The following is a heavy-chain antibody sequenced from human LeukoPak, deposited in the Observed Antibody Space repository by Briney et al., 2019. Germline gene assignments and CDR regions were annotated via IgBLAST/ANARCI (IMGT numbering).Heavy chain of an antibody. CDR2: INAGNGNT. CDR1: GYTFTSYA. J-gene: IGHJ5*02. V-gene: IGHV1-3*01. Sequence: ASVKVSCKAPGYTFTSYAMHWVRQAPGQRLEWMGWINAGNGNTKYSQKFQGRVTITRDTSAGTAYMELSSLRSEDTAVYYCARGDDYDYVWGSYRYNWFDPWGQGTLVTVSS. D-gene: IGHD3-16*02. CDR3: ARGDDYDYVWGSYRYNWFDP.